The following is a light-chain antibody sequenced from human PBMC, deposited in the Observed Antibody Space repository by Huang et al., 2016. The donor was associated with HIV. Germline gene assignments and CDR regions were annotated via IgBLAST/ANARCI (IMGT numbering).Light chain of an antibody. CDR2: GAS. CDR3: QQYGSSPT. Sequence: EIVLTQSPGTLSLSPGERATLSCRASQSFSSSYLAWYQQKPGQAPRILIYGASSRATGIPDRVSGSGSGTDFTLTISRLEPEDFAVYYCQQYGSSPTFGGGTKVEIK. CDR1: QSFSSSY. V-gene: IGKV3-20*01. J-gene: IGKJ4*01.